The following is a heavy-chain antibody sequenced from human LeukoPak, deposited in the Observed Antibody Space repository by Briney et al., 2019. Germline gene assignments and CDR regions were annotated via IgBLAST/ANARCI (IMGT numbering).Heavy chain of an antibody. Sequence: GESLKISCKGSGYSFTSYWIAWVRQMPGKGLEWMGIIYPGDSDTRYSPSFQGQVTISADKSISTAYLQWSSLKASDTAMYYCARRGGVEKYYYYYMDVWGKGTTVNVSS. CDR3: ARRGGVEKYYYYYMDV. CDR1: GYSFTSYW. D-gene: IGHD2-8*02. CDR2: IYPGDSDT. V-gene: IGHV5-51*01. J-gene: IGHJ6*03.